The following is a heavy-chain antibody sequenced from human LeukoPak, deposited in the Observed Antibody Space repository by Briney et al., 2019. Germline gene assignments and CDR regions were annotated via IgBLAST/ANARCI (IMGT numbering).Heavy chain of an antibody. CDR2: INPYSGDT. Sequence: GASVKVSCKASGYTFTGYHIHWVRQAPGQGLEWMGRINPYSGDTNFAQKFQGRVTMTRDTSITTAYMDLSSLTPADTAVYFCARDQGSLTRSWYTGYWGQGTQVTVSS. J-gene: IGHJ4*02. V-gene: IGHV1-2*06. CDR1: GYTFTGYH. D-gene: IGHD6-13*01. CDR3: ARDQGSLTRSWYTGY.